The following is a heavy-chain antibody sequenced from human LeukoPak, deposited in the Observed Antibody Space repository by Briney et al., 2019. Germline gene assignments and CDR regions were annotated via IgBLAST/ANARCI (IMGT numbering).Heavy chain of an antibody. Sequence: PGGSLRLSCAASGFTFSSYSMSWVRQAPGKGLEWVSSISSSSSYIYYADSVKGRFTISRDNAKNSLYLQMNSLRAEDTAVYYCARDRGCSSTSCYANWFDPWGQGTLVTVSS. CDR2: ISSSSSYI. CDR1: GFTFSSYS. CDR3: ARDRGCSSTSCYANWFDP. D-gene: IGHD2-2*01. J-gene: IGHJ5*02. V-gene: IGHV3-21*01.